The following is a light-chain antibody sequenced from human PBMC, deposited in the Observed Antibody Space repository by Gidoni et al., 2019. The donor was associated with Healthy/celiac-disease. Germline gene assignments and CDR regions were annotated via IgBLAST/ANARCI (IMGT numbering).Light chain of an antibody. Sequence: DIVMTQSALSLPVTPGEPASISCRSSQSLLHSNGYNYLDWYLQKPGQSPQLLIYLGSNRASGVPDRFSGSGSGTDFTLKISRVEAEDVGVYYCMQALQTPPLTFXPXTKVDIK. J-gene: IGKJ3*01. CDR2: LGS. V-gene: IGKV2-28*01. CDR1: QSLLHSNGYNY. CDR3: MQALQTPPLT.